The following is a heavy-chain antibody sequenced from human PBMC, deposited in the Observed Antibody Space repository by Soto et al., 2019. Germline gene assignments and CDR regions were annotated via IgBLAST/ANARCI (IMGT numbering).Heavy chain of an antibody. CDR3: AGGYGLTYFDY. CDR1: GITFTNYW. J-gene: IGHJ4*02. V-gene: IGHV3-74*01. D-gene: IGHD1-1*01. CDR2: INNDGSGT. Sequence: PGGSLRLSCAVSGITFTNYWMHWVRQVPGKGPVWVSRINNDGSGTSYADSVKGRFTISRDNSKNTLYLQMNSLRAEDTAVYYCAGGYGLTYFDYWGQGTLVTVSS.